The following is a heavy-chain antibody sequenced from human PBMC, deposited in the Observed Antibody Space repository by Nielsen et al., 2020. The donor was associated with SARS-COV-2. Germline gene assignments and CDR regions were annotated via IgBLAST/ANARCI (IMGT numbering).Heavy chain of an antibody. CDR1: GASISSYY. V-gene: IGHV4-59*08. D-gene: IGHD6-13*01. Sequence: SETLSLTCTVSGASISSYYWSWLRLRPGTGMEWVGYFYSHAGTKYNPSLKNRITISLDASKNHLSLELTSVTVADAATYFFARQTGIAQFDPWAQGTLVTVSS. CDR2: FYSHAGT. CDR3: ARQTGIAQFDP. J-gene: IGHJ5*02.